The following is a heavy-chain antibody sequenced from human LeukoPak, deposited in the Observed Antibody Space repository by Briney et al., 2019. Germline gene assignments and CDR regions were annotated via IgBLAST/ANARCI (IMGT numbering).Heavy chain of an antibody. V-gene: IGHV4-39*07. D-gene: IGHD6-13*01. Sequence: PSETLSLTCTVSGGSISSSSFYWGWIRQPPGKGLEWIGSIYYSGSTYYNPSLKSRITISVDTSKNQFSLKLNSVTAADTAVYYCARDGETAAGPLDYWGQGTLVTVSS. CDR1: GGSISSSSFY. J-gene: IGHJ4*02. CDR2: IYYSGST. CDR3: ARDGETAAGPLDY.